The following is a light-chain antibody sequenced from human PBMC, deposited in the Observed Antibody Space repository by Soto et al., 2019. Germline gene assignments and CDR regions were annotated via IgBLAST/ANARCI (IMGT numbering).Light chain of an antibody. J-gene: IGKJ5*01. CDR1: QVISSW. V-gene: IGKV1-33*01. Sequence: DIQMTQSPSSVSASVGDTVTITCRASQVISSWLAWYQHKPGRAPKLLIYDASNLAKGVPTRFSGRRSGTHFTFTITSLQPADIATYYCQQYIKIPSTFGQGTRLEIK. CDR2: DAS. CDR3: QQYIKIPST.